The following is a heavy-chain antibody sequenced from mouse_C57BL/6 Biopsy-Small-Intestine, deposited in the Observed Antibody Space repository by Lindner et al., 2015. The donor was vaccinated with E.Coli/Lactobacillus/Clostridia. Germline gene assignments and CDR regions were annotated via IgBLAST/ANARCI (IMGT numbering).Heavy chain of an antibody. Sequence: VQLQESGGGLVQPKGSLKLSCAASGFSFNTYAMNWVRQAPGKGLEWVARIRSKSNNYATYYADSVKDRFTISRDDSQSMLYLQMNNLKTEDTAMYYCVRDYYGKDRFFDVWGTGTTVTVSS. CDR1: GFSFNTYA. CDR2: IRSKSNNYAT. D-gene: IGHD1-1*01. CDR3: VRDYYGKDRFFDV. J-gene: IGHJ1*03. V-gene: IGHV10-1*01.